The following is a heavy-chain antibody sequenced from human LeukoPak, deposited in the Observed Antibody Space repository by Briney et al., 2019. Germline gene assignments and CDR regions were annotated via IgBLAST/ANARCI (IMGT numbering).Heavy chain of an antibody. D-gene: IGHD5-24*01. CDR2: IYYSGST. J-gene: IGHJ4*02. CDR3: ARLQRWLQFAKLYFDY. CDR1: GGSISSYY. V-gene: IGHV4-59*01. Sequence: SETLSLTCTVSGGSISSYYWSWIRQPPGKGLEWIGYIYYSGSTSYNPSLKSRVTISVDTSKNQFSLKLSSVTAADTAVYYCARLQRWLQFAKLYFDYWGQGTLVTVSS.